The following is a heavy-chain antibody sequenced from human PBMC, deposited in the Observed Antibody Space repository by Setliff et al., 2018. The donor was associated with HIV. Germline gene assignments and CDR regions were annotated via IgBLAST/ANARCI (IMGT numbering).Heavy chain of an antibody. CDR2: IIPILGMT. D-gene: IGHD3-3*01. CDR3: ARDPLRISDRFNFYFGMDV. J-gene: IGHJ6*02. Sequence: SVKVSCKASGSTFSTYDINWVRQATGQGLEWMGEIIPILGMTNYAQIFQGRVMITADESTNTAYMELSNLRSEDTAVYYCARDPLRISDRFNFYFGMDVWGQGTTVTVSS. CDR1: GSTFSTYD. V-gene: IGHV1-69*10.